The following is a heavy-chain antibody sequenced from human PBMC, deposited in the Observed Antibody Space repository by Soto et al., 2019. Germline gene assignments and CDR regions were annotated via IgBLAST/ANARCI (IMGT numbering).Heavy chain of an antibody. D-gene: IGHD6-13*01. J-gene: IGHJ4*02. V-gene: IGHV3-23*01. Sequence: GGSLRLSCGASGFTFSTYAMSWVRQAPGKGLEWVSSISDNGRDTYYADSVKGRLTISRDNSKNTMHLQMNSLRAEDTAVYYCAKAHGSSRYYFDYWGQGALVTVSS. CDR1: GFTFSTYA. CDR3: AKAHGSSRYYFDY. CDR2: ISDNGRDT.